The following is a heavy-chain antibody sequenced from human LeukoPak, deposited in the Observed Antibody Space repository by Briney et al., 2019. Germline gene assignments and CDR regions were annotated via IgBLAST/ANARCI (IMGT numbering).Heavy chain of an antibody. J-gene: IGHJ4*02. Sequence: SGTLSLTCAVPGASITSSKWWSWVRQPPEKGLEWIGEISRSGDTNYNPSLKSRVTLSIDKSENHFSLTLSSVTAADTAIYYCARGDNWVFDYWGQGALVTASS. V-gene: IGHV4-4*02. D-gene: IGHD1-1*01. CDR3: ARGDNWVFDY. CDR2: ISRSGDT. CDR1: GASITSSKW.